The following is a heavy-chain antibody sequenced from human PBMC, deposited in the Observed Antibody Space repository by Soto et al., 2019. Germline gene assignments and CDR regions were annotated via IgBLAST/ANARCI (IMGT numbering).Heavy chain of an antibody. D-gene: IGHD1-1*01. Sequence: SETLSLTCTVSGGSISSYYWSWIRQPPGKGLEWIGYIYYSGSTNYNPSLKSRVTISVDTSKNQFSLKLSSVTAADTAVYYCARDQIVTNDLWSFDYWGQVTLVTVSS. CDR2: IYYSGST. J-gene: IGHJ4*02. CDR1: GGSISSYY. V-gene: IGHV4-59*01. CDR3: ARDQIVTNDLWSFDY.